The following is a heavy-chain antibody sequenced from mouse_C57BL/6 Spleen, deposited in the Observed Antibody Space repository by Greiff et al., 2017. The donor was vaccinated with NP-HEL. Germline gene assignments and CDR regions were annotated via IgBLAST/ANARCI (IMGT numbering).Heavy chain of an antibody. V-gene: IGHV1-50*01. CDR2: IDPSDSYT. CDR1: GYTFTSYW. CDR3: AAYYSNYDWFAY. Sequence: QVQLQQPGAELVKPGASVKLSCKASGYTFTSYWMQWVNQRPGQGLEWIGEIDPSDSYTNYNQKFKGKATLTVDTSSSTAYMQLSSLTSEDSAVYYCAAYYSNYDWFAYWGQGTLVTVSA. J-gene: IGHJ3*01. D-gene: IGHD2-5*01.